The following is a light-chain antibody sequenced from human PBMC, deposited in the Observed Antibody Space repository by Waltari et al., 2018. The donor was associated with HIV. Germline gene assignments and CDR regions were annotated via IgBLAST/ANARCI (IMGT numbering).Light chain of an antibody. CDR2: GDT. V-gene: IGLV2-23*01. CDR1: SSDVGGYSL. Sequence: QSALTQPASVSGSPGQSITISCLGTSSDVGGYSLVSWYQHHPGKAPPLLIFGDTERPAGFSKRFSASKAGTTASLTISGLLAEDAADYYCCSYGGFTTYVFGSGTKVTVL. CDR3: CSYGGFTTYV. J-gene: IGLJ1*01.